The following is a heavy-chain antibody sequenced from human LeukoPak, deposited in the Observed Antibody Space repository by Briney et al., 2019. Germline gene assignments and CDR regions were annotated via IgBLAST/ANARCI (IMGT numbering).Heavy chain of an antibody. V-gene: IGHV3-21*06. CDR2: ISSSSTYI. CDR1: GFAFSFFA. J-gene: IGHJ4*02. CDR3: ARVSTAVSLAIDY. D-gene: IGHD6-13*01. Sequence: GGSLRLSCEASGFAFSFFAMSWLRQAPGKGLEWVSVISSSSTYIYYADSVKGRFTISRDNAKNSLYLQMNSLRAEDTAVYYCARVSTAVSLAIDYWGQGTLVTVST.